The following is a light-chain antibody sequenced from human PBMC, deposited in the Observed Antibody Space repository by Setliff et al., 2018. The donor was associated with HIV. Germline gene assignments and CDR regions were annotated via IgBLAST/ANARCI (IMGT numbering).Light chain of an antibody. Sequence: QSVLTQPPSASGTPGQRFTISCSGSFSILGRNTVNWYQQLPGTAPKLLIFSNFRRPSGVPDRFSGSKSGTSDSLVISGLQSEDESEYYSAAWDDSLNGYVFGTGTKV. CDR1: FSILGRNT. CDR3: AAWDDSLNGYV. J-gene: IGLJ1*01. V-gene: IGLV1-44*01. CDR2: SNF.